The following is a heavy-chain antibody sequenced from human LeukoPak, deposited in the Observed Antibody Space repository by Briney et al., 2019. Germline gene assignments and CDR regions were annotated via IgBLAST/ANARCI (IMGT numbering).Heavy chain of an antibody. J-gene: IGHJ4*02. CDR3: ARDEGSPGALDH. CDR1: GVSITSHF. CDR2: AYFNGIT. V-gene: IGHV4-59*11. Sequence: PSATLSLTCTVSGVSITSHFWSWIRQSPGQGLEWIAYAYFNGITNYNPSLKSRVTISVDTSKNQFSLRLSSVTAADTAVYYCARDEGSPGALDHWGQGTLVTVSS. D-gene: IGHD3-10*01.